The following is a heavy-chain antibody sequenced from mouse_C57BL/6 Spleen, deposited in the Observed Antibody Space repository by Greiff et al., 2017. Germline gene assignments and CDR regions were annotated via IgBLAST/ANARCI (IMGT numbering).Heavy chain of an antibody. J-gene: IGHJ4*01. CDR3: ARERAMDY. CDR2: ISDGGSYT. V-gene: IGHV5-4*01. CDR1: GFTFSSYA. Sequence: DVQLVESGGGLVKPGGSLKLSCAASGFTFSSYAMSWVRQTPEKRLEWVATISDGGSYTYYPDNVKGRFTISRDNAKNNLYLQMSHLKSEDTAMYYCARERAMDYWGQGTSVTVSS.